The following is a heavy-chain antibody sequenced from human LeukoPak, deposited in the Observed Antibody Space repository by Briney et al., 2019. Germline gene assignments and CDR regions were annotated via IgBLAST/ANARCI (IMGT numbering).Heavy chain of an antibody. CDR1: GFTFSSYG. Sequence: GGSLRLSCAASGFTFSSYGMHWVRQAPGKGLEWVAFIRYDGSNKYYADSVKGRFTISRDNSKNTLYLQMNSLRAEDTAVYYCAKDPNIVVVPAASFDYWGQGTLVTVSS. J-gene: IGHJ4*02. CDR3: AKDPNIVVVPAASFDY. D-gene: IGHD2-2*01. V-gene: IGHV3-30*02. CDR2: IRYDGSNK.